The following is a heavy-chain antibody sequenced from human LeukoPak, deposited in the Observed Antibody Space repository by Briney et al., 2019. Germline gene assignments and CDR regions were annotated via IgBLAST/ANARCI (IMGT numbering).Heavy chain of an antibody. CDR1: GYTFTSYH. Sequence: GASXTVSCKASGYTFTSYHMHWVRQAPGQGLEWIGIIKACGDTLYAQKFQGRVTVTRDTSTSAVYMDMNSLRSEDTAIYYCAREGPNIYYFDNWGQGTLVTVSS. V-gene: IGHV1-46*01. D-gene: IGHD2/OR15-2a*01. J-gene: IGHJ4*02. CDR2: IKACGDT. CDR3: AREGPNIYYFDN.